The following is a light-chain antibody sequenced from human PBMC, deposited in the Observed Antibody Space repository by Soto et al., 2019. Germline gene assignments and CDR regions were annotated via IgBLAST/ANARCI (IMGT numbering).Light chain of an antibody. CDR2: QVT. V-gene: IGLV2-14*01. CDR3: SSYTDSSNYV. J-gene: IGLJ1*01. Sequence: QSVLTQPASVSGSPGQSITISCTGTSSDLAIYNYVSWYQQQPGKAPKLMIYQVTNRPSGVSNRFSGSRSGNTASLTISGLQAEDEADYYCSSYTDSSNYVFGTATRSPS. CDR1: SSDLAIYNY.